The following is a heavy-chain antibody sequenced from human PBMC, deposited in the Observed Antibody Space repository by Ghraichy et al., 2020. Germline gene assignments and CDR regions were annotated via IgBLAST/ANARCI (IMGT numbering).Heavy chain of an antibody. V-gene: IGHV4-38-2*01. CDR3: VGLYSNYAIDR. CDR1: DYSIHSGYY. Sequence: SETLSLTCGVSDYSIHSGYYWGWVRQPPGKGLEWIGSLYFGGSTYYNPSLKSRVTISVDTSQKQLSLNLTSMTAADTAIYFCVGLYSNYAIDRWGQGTLVTVSS. J-gene: IGHJ4*02. CDR2: LYFGGST. D-gene: IGHD4-11*01.